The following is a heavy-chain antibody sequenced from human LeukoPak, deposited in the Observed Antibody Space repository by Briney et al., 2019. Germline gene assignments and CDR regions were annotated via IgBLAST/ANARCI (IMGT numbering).Heavy chain of an antibody. J-gene: IGHJ5*02. CDR1: GGTFSSYA. V-gene: IGHV1-18*01. CDR3: ARDNLSWYSSPSYNWFDP. D-gene: IGHD6-6*01. Sequence: ASVKVSCKASGGTFSSYAISWVRQAPGQGLEWMGWIGAYNGNTNYAQKLQGRVTMTTDTSTSTAYMELRSLRSDDTAVYYCARDNLSWYSSPSYNWFDPWGQGTLVTVSS. CDR2: IGAYNGNT.